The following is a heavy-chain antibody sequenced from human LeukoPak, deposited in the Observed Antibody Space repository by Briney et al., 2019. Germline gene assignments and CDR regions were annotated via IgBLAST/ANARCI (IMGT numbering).Heavy chain of an antibody. D-gene: IGHD2-2*02. Sequence: GGSLRLSCAASGFTFSDYNMNWVRQAPGKGLEWVSSITGSGNIINYADSVKGRFTISRDNSKNSLYLQLNSLTAEDTAFYYCANSYTDTWFYFDHWGQGTLVTVSS. V-gene: IGHV3-69-1*02. CDR1: GFTFSDYN. CDR2: ITGSGNII. CDR3: ANSYTDTWFYFDH. J-gene: IGHJ4*02.